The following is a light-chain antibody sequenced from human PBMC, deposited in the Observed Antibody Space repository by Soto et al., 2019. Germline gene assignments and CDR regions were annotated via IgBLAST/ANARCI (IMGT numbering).Light chain of an antibody. CDR2: AAS. V-gene: IGKV1-12*01. Sequence: DIQMTQSPSSVSASVGARVTITCRASQDISSWLAWYQQKPGTAPKLLIYAASSLQSGVPSRFSGSGSGTDFTLTISSLQPEDFATYYCQQADSFPHTFGQGTKLEI. CDR1: QDISSW. CDR3: QQADSFPHT. J-gene: IGKJ2*01.